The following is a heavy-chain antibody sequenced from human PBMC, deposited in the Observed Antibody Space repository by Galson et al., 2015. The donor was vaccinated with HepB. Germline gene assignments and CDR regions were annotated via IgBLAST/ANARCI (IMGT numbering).Heavy chain of an antibody. CDR3: AKGRRIAVAGPTWYFDL. Sequence: SLRLSCAASGFTFSSYGMHWVRQAPGKGLEWVAVISYDGSNKYYADSVKGRFTISRDNSKNTLYLQMNSLRAEDTAVYYCAKGRRIAVAGPTWYFDLWGRGTLVTVSS. CDR2: ISYDGSNK. V-gene: IGHV3-30*18. CDR1: GFTFSSYG. D-gene: IGHD6-19*01. J-gene: IGHJ2*01.